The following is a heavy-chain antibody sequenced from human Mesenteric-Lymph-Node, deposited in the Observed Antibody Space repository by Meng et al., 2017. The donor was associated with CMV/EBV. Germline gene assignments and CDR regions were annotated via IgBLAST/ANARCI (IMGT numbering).Heavy chain of an antibody. J-gene: IGHJ6*02. CDR3: ARERGYYFGLDV. Sequence: GGSLRLSCAASGFTFSSYGMHWVRQAPGKGLEWVAFIRNDGNYKYYADSVKGRFTISRDNSKNTLYLQMSSLRAEDTAVYYCARERGYYFGLDVWGQGTTVTVSS. CDR2: IRNDGNYK. V-gene: IGHV3-30*02. CDR1: GFTFSSYG.